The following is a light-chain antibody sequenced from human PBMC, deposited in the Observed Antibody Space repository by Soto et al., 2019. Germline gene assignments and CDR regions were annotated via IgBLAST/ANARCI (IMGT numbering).Light chain of an antibody. CDR2: EVS. CDR3: CSYAGSSTPFV. CDR1: SSDVGGYNY. V-gene: IGLV2-8*01. J-gene: IGLJ1*01. Sequence: QSVLPQPPSGTGSPGQSVTISCTGTSSDVGGYNYVSWYQQHPGKAPKLMIYEVSKRPSGVPDRFSGSKSGNTASLTISGLQAEDEADYYCCSYAGSSTPFVFGTGTKVTVL.